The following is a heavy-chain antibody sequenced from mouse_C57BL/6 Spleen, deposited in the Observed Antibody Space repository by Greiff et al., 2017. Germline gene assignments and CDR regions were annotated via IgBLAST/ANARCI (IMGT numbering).Heavy chain of an antibody. CDR1: GFTFSSYA. CDR2: ISDGGSYT. CDR3: ARDFLAYYSNYYYAMDY. V-gene: IGHV5-4*01. D-gene: IGHD2-5*01. Sequence: EVHLVESGGGLVKPGGSLKLSCAASGFTFSSYAMSWVRQTPEKRLEWVATISDGGSYTYYPDNVKGRFTISRDNAKNNLYLQMSHLKSEDTAMXYCARDFLAYYSNYYYAMDYWGQGTSVTVSS. J-gene: IGHJ4*01.